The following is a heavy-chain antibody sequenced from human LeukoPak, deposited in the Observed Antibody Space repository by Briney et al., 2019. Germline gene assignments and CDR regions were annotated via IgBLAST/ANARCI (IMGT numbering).Heavy chain of an antibody. Sequence: PSETLSLTCAVYGGSFSGYYWSWIRQPPGKGLEWIGEINHSGSTNYNPSLKSRVTISVDTSKNQFSLKLSSVTAADTAVYYCASRAPGYYYGMDVWAKGPRSPSP. CDR1: GGSFSGYY. CDR3: ASRAPGYYYGMDV. V-gene: IGHV4-34*01. J-gene: IGHJ6*02. CDR2: INHSGST.